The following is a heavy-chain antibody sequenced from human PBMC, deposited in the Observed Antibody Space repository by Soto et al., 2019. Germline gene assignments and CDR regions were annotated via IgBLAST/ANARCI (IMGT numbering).Heavy chain of an antibody. D-gene: IGHD3-10*01. CDR3: AKDWGRHFASGSSYFDY. Sequence: QVQLVQSGGGVVQPGRSLRLSCATSGFTFSDFGMQWVRQAPGKGLEWVAVISFDGSSKYYAASVKGRFTISRDNSRNTVDLQMNSLRPEDTAVYYCAKDWGRHFASGSSYFDYWGQGILVTVSS. J-gene: IGHJ4*02. V-gene: IGHV3-30*18. CDR1: GFTFSDFG. CDR2: ISFDGSSK.